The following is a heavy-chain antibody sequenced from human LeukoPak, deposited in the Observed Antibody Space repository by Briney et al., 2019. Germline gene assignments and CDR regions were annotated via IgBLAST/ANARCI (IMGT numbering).Heavy chain of an antibody. CDR1: GGSISSSSYY. J-gene: IGHJ4*02. CDR3: ARDGAADFWSGYYLPDY. CDR2: IYYSGST. Sequence: SEALSLTCTVSGGSISSSSYYWGWIRQPPGKGLEWIGSIYYSGSTYYNPSLKSRVTISVDTSKNQFSLKLSSVTAADTAVYYCARDGAADFWSGYYLPDYWGQGTLVTVSS. V-gene: IGHV4-39*07. D-gene: IGHD3-3*01.